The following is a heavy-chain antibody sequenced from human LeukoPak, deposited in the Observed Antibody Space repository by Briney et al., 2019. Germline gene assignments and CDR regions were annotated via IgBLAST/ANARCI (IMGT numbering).Heavy chain of an antibody. CDR1: GYTFTGYY. CDR2: INPNSGGT. V-gene: IGHV1-2*06. J-gene: IGHJ4*02. CDR3: ARVTVGATNDYPSDY. Sequence: ASVKVSCKASGYTFTGYYMHWVRQAPGQGLEWMGRINPNSGGTNNAQKFQGRITMTRNTSISTAYMELSRLRSDDTAVYYCARVTVGATNDYPSDYWGQGTLVTVSS. D-gene: IGHD1-26*01.